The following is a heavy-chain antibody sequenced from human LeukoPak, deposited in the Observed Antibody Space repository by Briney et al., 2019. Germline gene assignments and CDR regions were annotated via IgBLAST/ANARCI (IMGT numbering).Heavy chain of an antibody. CDR1: GFNFATYT. CDR2: IIGSSSNI. CDR3: AGGFWTSYKFDY. Sequence: PGGSLRLSCAASGFNFATYTMTWVRQAPGKGLEWASYIIGSSSNIYYADSVKGRFTISRDNAKKSLYLQLASLRTEDTAVFSFAGGFWTSYKFDYWGQGTLVTVS. V-gene: IGHV3-48*01. D-gene: IGHD3/OR15-3a*01. J-gene: IGHJ4*02.